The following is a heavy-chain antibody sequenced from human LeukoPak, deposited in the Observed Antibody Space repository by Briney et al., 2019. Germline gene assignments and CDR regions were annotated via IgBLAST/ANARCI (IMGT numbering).Heavy chain of an antibody. CDR3: ARGYDSSWYYFDY. CDR1: GGSFSGYY. D-gene: IGHD6-13*01. Sequence: SETLSLTCAVYGGSFSGYYWSWIRQPPGKGPAWIGEINHSGSTNYNPSLKSRVTISVDTSKNQFSLKLSSVTAADTAVYYCARGYDSSWYYFDYWGQGTLVTVSS. CDR2: INHSGST. V-gene: IGHV4-34*01. J-gene: IGHJ4*02.